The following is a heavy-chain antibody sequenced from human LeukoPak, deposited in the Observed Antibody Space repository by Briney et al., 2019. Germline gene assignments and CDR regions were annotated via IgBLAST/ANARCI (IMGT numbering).Heavy chain of an antibody. J-gene: IGHJ4*02. V-gene: IGHV4-4*07. CDR2: IYTSGST. D-gene: IGHD6-19*01. CDR1: GGSISSYY. Sequence: SETLSLTCTVSGGSISSYYWSWIRQPAGKGLEWIGRIYTSGSTNYNPSLKSRVTISVDKSKNQFSLKPSSVTAADTAVYYCARGGYSSGWLKYYFDYWGQGTLVTVSS. CDR3: ARGGYSSGWLKYYFDY.